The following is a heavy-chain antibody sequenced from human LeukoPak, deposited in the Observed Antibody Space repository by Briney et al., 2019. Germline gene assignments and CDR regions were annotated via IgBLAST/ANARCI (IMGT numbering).Heavy chain of an antibody. V-gene: IGHV2-70*01. J-gene: IGHJ4*02. CDR1: GFSLITSGMC. CDR2: IDWDDDK. D-gene: IGHD4-17*01. CDR3: ARISAYGDYYFDY. Sequence: SGPALVKPTQTLTLTCTFSGFSLITSGMCVCWIRQPPGKALEWLALIDWDDDKYYSTSLKTRLTISKDTFKNQVVLTMTNMDPVDTATYYCARISAYGDYYFDYWGQGTLVTVSS.